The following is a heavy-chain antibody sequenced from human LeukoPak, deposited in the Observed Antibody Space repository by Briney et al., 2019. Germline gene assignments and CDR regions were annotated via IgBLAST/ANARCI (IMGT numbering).Heavy chain of an antibody. J-gene: IGHJ4*02. D-gene: IGHD3-22*01. Sequence: SETLSLTCAVYGGSFSGYYWSWIRQPPGKGLEWIGEINHSGSTNYNPSLRSRVTISVVTSKNQFSLKLSSVTAADTAVYYCARGKNYYDSSGYYYFDYWGQGTLVTVSS. V-gene: IGHV4-34*01. CDR1: GGSFSGYY. CDR2: INHSGST. CDR3: ARGKNYYDSSGYYYFDY.